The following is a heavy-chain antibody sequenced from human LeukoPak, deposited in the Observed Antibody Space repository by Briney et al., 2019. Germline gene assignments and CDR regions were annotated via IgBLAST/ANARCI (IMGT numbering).Heavy chain of an antibody. V-gene: IGHV3-30*02. D-gene: IGHD3-22*01. CDR1: GFTFSSYG. Sequence: GGSLRLSFAASGFTFSSYGMHWVRQAPGKGLEWEAFIRYDGSNKYYADSVKGRFTISRDNSKKTLYLQMNSLRAEDTAVYYCSKDYYDSSGYPYFDYWGQGTLVTVSS. J-gene: IGHJ4*02. CDR3: SKDYYDSSGYPYFDY. CDR2: IRYDGSNK.